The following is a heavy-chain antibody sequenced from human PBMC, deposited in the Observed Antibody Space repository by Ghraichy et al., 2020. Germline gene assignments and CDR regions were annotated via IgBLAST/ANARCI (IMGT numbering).Heavy chain of an antibody. CDR1: GFTFNSYW. V-gene: IGHV3-74*01. CDR2: ISTDESNT. J-gene: IGHJ4*02. D-gene: IGHD1-26*01. Sequence: GGSLRLSCAASGFTFNSYWMHWVRQAPGKWLMWVSRISTDESNTRYADSVKGRFTISRDNAKSTLYLKMNSLRAEDTAVYYCARDPQSGSYYILWGQGTLVTITS. CDR3: ARDPQSGSYYIL.